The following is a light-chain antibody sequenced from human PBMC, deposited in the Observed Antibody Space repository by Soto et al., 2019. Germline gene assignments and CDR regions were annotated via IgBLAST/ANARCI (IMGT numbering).Light chain of an antibody. J-gene: IGKJ1*01. CDR2: KVS. Sequence: DFVMTQSPLSLPVTLGQPASISCRSNQSLVHSDGIAYFSWFQQRPGRSPRRLIYKVSNRDSGVPARFSGSGSGTDFALKISRVEAEDVGVYYCMQFTHWPWTFGQRTKVDIK. V-gene: IGKV2-30*02. CDR3: MQFTHWPWT. CDR1: QSLVHSDGIAY.